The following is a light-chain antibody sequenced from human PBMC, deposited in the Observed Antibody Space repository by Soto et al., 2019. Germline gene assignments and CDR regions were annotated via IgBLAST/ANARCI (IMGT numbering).Light chain of an antibody. CDR2: GAS. Sequence: EIVLTQSPGTLSLSPGERATLSCRASQSVSSNYLAWYRRKPGQAPSLLIYGASTRATGIPGRFSGSGSGTHFTFTLIALDPEDHTVYYGPQHGSFPPTFGQGTKVEFQ. CDR1: QSVSSNY. J-gene: IGKJ1*01. CDR3: PQHGSFPPT. V-gene: IGKV3-20*01.